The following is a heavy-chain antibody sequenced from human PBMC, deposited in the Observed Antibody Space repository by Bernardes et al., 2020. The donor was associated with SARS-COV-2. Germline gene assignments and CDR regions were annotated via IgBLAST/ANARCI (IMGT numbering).Heavy chain of an antibody. CDR2: ISSSGSHI. Sequence: GGSLRLSCAASGSAFSDSEMNWVRQAPGKGLEWVSYISSSGSHIYYADSVRGRFTLSRDNGKNSLYLQMDSLRAEDTAVYFCARGQYYGDFYWFDPWGQGTLVIVSS. V-gene: IGHV3-48*03. D-gene: IGHD4-17*01. CDR3: ARGQYYGDFYWFDP. J-gene: IGHJ5*02. CDR1: GSAFSDSE.